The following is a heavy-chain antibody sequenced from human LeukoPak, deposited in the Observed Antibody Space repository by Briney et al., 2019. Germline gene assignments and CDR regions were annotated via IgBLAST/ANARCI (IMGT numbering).Heavy chain of an antibody. J-gene: IGHJ4*02. V-gene: IGHV4-39*01. CDR2: IYYSGST. CDR1: GGSISSSSYY. D-gene: IGHD2-21*02. CDR3: ARRPIVVVTAPFDY. Sequence: SETLSLTCTVSGGSISSSSYYWGWIRQPPGKGLEWFASIYYSGSTYYNPSLKSRVTISVDTSKNQFSLKLSSVTAADTAVYYCARRPIVVVTAPFDYWGQGTLVTVSS.